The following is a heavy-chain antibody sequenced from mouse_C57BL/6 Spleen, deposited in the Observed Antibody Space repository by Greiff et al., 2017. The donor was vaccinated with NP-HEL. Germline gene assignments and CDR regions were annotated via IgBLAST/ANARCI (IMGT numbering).Heavy chain of an antibody. CDR3: ARPGGRQRRTLDD. CDR2: IYPGSGST. J-gene: IGHJ2*01. D-gene: IGHD3-2*02. CDR1: GYTFTSYW. V-gene: IGHV1-55*01. Sequence: QVQLQQPGAELVKPGASVKMSCKASGYTFTSYWITWVKQRPGQGLEWIGDIYPGSGSTNYNEKFKSKDTLTVDTSSSTAYMQLSSLTSEDSAVYYCARPGGRQRRTLDDWGQGTTLTVAS.